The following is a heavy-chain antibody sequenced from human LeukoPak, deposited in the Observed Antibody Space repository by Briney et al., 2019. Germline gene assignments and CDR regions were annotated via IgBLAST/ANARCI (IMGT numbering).Heavy chain of an antibody. CDR1: GFTFSSYA. Sequence: PGGSLRLSCVASGFTFSSYAMSWVRQAPGKGLEWVSVMSGSGDSTYYADSVKGRFTISRDNSKNTLYLQMNSLRAEDTALYYCAKVVSAYIYGYNYFDYWGQGTLVTVSS. CDR3: AKVVSAYIYGYNYFDY. V-gene: IGHV3-23*01. J-gene: IGHJ4*02. D-gene: IGHD5-18*01. CDR2: MSGSGDST.